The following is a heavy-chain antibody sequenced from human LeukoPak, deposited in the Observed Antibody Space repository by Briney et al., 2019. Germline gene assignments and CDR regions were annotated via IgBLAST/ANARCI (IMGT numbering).Heavy chain of an antibody. Sequence: GGSLRLSCAASGFTFSSYEMNWVRQAPGKGLEWISYISASGTITHYADSVEGRFTISRDNSKNTLYLQMNSLRAEDTAVYYCARGAIFGVVITRSAFDIWGQGTMVTVSS. CDR3: ARGAIFGVVITRSAFDI. J-gene: IGHJ3*02. V-gene: IGHV3-48*03. D-gene: IGHD3-3*01. CDR2: ISASGTIT. CDR1: GFTFSSYE.